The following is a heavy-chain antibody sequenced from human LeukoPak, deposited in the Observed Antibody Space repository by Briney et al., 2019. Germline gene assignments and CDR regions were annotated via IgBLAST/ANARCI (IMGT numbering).Heavy chain of an antibody. CDR3: GRGMRDYYGLDY. CDR1: GFTFSSFG. Sequence: GGSLRLSCAASGFTFSSFGMNWVRQALGKGLEWVSYISSSSSAKYYADSVKGRFTISRDNAKNSLYLQMNSLRAEDTAVYYCGRGMRDYYGLDYWGQGILVTVSS. CDR2: ISSSSSAK. J-gene: IGHJ4*02. D-gene: IGHD3-10*01. V-gene: IGHV3-48*04.